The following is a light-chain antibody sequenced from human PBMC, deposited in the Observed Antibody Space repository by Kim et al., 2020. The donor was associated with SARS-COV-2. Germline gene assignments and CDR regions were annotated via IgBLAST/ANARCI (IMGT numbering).Light chain of an antibody. CDR1: SLRSYY. J-gene: IGLJ2*01. V-gene: IGLV3-19*01. Sequence: LGQTVRITCQADSLRSYYASWYQQKPGQAPVLVIYGKNNRPSGIPDRFSGSSSGNTASLTITGAQAEDEADYYCNSRDSSGNHVVFGGGTQLTVL. CDR3: NSRDSSGNHVV. CDR2: GKN.